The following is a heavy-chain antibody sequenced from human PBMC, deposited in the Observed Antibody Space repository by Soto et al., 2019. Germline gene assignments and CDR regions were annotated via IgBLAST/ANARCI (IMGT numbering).Heavy chain of an antibody. CDR1: GYIFTTYY. CDR2: INPSGGST. CDR3: ARAPFASGSGWYDY. Sequence: ASVKVSCKASGYIFTTYYVHWVRQAPGQGLEWMGIINPSGGSTSYAQKFQGRVTTTRDTSTSTVYMELSSLRSEDMAVYYCARAPFASGSGWYDYWGQGTLVTVSS. J-gene: IGHJ4*02. V-gene: IGHV1-46*03. D-gene: IGHD6-19*01.